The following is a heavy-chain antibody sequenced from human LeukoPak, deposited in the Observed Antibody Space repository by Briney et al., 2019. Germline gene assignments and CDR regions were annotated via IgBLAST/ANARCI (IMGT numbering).Heavy chain of an antibody. CDR2: ISSSSSDI. V-gene: IGHV3-21*01. Sequence: GGSLRLSCAPSGFTFSSYSMKGVRQAPEEGREWVSSISSSSSDIYYADSVKGRFTISRDTAKNSLYLQMTSLRAEDPAVYYCARDQTAHSYGDYWGQGTLVTVSS. J-gene: IGHJ4*02. CDR3: ARDQTAHSYGDY. D-gene: IGHD4-17*01. CDR1: GFTFSSYS.